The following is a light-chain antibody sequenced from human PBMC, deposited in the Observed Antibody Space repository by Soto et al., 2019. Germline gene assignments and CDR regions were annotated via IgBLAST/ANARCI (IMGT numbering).Light chain of an antibody. V-gene: IGLV2-8*01. CDR1: SSDVGGYNY. CDR2: EVS. CDR3: SSYAGSNNLV. J-gene: IGLJ2*01. Sequence: QSALTQPPSASGSPGQSVTISCTGSSSDVGGYNYVSWYQHHPGKAPKLMIYEVSERPSGVPDRCSGSKSGNTASLTVSGLQADDEADYYCSSYAGSNNLVFGGGTQLTVL.